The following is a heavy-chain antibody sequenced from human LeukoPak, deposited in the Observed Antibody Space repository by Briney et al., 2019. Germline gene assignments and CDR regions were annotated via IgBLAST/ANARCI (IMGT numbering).Heavy chain of an antibody. Sequence: SETLSLTCTVSGGSLSSYYWSWIRQPAGKGLEWIGRIYTSGSTNYNPSLKSRVTISVDTSKNQFSLKLSSVTAADTAVYYCARAGVVVEDGMDVWGQGTTVTVSS. CDR3: ARAGVVVEDGMDV. CDR1: GGSLSSYY. V-gene: IGHV4-4*07. CDR2: IYTSGST. D-gene: IGHD2-15*01. J-gene: IGHJ6*02.